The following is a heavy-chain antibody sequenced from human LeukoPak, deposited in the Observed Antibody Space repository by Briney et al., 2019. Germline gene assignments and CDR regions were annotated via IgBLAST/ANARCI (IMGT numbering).Heavy chain of an antibody. D-gene: IGHD6-13*01. J-gene: IGHJ5*02. CDR1: GYTFTGYY. CDR2: INPNSGGT. Sequence: ASVKVSCKASGYTFTGYYVHWVRQAPGQGLEWMGWINPNSGGTNYAQKFQGRVTMTRDTSISTAYMELSRLRSDDTAVYYCARPYVAGIAAPWFDPWGQGTLVTVSS. CDR3: ARPYVAGIAAPWFDP. V-gene: IGHV1-2*02.